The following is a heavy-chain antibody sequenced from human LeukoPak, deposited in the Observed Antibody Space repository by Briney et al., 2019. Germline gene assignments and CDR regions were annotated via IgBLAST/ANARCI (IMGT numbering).Heavy chain of an antibody. Sequence: ASVTVSCKASGYTFTGYYMHWVRQAPGQGLEWMGWINPNSGGTNYAQKFQGRVTMTRDTSISTAYMELSRLRSDDTAVYYCARPSEGSYYFDYWGQGTLVTVSS. V-gene: IGHV1-2*02. J-gene: IGHJ4*02. CDR3: ARPSEGSYYFDY. CDR2: INPNSGGT. CDR1: GYTFTGYY.